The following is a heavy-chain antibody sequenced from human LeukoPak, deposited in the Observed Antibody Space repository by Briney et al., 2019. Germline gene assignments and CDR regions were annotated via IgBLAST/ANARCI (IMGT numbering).Heavy chain of an antibody. J-gene: IGHJ4*02. CDR3: AHRPRSSSFEYYSDY. V-gene: IGHV2-5*01. D-gene: IGHD2/OR15-2a*01. CDR2: IYWNDDK. CDR1: GFSLSTSGVG. Sequence: SGPTLVNPTQTLTLTCTFSGFSLSTSGVGVGWIRQPPGKALEWLALIYWNDDKRYSPSLKSRLSITKDTSKNQVVLTMTNMDPVDTATYYCAHRPRSSSFEYYSDYWGQGTLVTVSS.